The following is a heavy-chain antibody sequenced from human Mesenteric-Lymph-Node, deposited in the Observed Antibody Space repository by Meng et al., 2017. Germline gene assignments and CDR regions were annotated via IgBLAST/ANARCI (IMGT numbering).Heavy chain of an antibody. CDR3: ARASGSYYSSWFDP. V-gene: IGHV4-61*02. Sequence: SETLSLTCAVSGGSISSGNDYWSWIRQPAGKGLEWIGRIYTSGSTNYNPSLKSRVIISRDTSKNQFSLKLSSVTAADTAVYYCARASGSYYSSWFDPWGQGTLVTVSS. CDR1: GGSISSGNDY. CDR2: IYTSGST. J-gene: IGHJ5*02. D-gene: IGHD1-26*01.